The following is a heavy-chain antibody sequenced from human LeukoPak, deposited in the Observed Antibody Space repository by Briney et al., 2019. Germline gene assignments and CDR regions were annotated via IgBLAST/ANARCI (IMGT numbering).Heavy chain of an antibody. CDR3: ARDQIYCSSTSCYRAFESAPNYYYGMDV. CDR1: GYTFTSYD. V-gene: IGHV1-8*01. D-gene: IGHD2-2*02. CDR2: MNPNSGNT. J-gene: IGHJ6*02. Sequence: ASVKVSCKASGYTFTSYDINWVRQAPGQGLEWMGWMNPNSGNTGYAQKFQGRVTMTRNTSISTAYMELSSLRSEDTAVYYCARDQIYCSSTSCYRAFESAPNYYYGMDVWGQGTTVTVSS.